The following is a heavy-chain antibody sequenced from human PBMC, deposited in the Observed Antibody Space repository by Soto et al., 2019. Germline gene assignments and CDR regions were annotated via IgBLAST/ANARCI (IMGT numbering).Heavy chain of an antibody. D-gene: IGHD1-26*01. CDR2: ISYDGSNK. CDR1: GFTFSSYG. Sequence: QVQLVESGGGVVQPGRSLRLSCAASGFTFSSYGMHWVRQAPGNGLEWVAVISYDGSNKYYADSVKGRFTISRETSKKTLYLQMNSLRAEDTAVYYCAEEGGSYHEVVGYFGYWGQGTLDTVSS. V-gene: IGHV3-30*18. CDR3: AEEGGSYHEVVGYFGY. J-gene: IGHJ4*02.